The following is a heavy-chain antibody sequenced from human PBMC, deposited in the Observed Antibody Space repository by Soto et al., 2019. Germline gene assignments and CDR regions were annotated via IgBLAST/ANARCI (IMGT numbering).Heavy chain of an antibody. CDR2: VYSSGTT. V-gene: IGHV4-4*07. J-gene: IGHJ4*02. Sequence: SETLSLTCSVSGGSINSYWWSWIRQPAGKGLEWIGRVYSSGTTDYNPSLNSRATLSVDTSKNQFSLKLSSVTAADTAVYYCARDIGSYAYGEGYWGQGMQVTGSS. D-gene: IGHD3-10*01. CDR3: ARDIGSYAYGEGY. CDR1: GGSINSYW.